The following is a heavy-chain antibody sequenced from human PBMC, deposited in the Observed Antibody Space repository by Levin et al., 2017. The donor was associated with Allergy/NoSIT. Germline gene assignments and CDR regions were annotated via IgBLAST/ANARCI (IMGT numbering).Heavy chain of an antibody. D-gene: IGHD6-19*01. J-gene: IGHJ4*02. CDR2: IKSKTDGGTT. CDR3: TTDLYSSGWSFFTPSTTFDY. CDR1: GFTFSNAW. V-gene: IGHV3-15*01. Sequence: GGSLRLSCAASGFTFSNAWMSWVRQAPGKGLEWVGRIKSKTDGGTTDYAAPVKGRFTISRDDSKNTLYLQMNSLKTEDTAVYYCTTDLYSSGWSFFTPSTTFDYWGQGTLVTVSS.